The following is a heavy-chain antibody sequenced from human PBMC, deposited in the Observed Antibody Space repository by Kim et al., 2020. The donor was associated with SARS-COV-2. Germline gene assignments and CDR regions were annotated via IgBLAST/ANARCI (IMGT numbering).Heavy chain of an antibody. D-gene: IGHD2-2*01. CDR2: ISGSGGST. Sequence: GGSLRLSCAASGFTFSSYAMSWVRQAPGKGLEWVSAISGSGGSTYYADSVKGRFTISRDNSKNTLYLQMNSLRAEDTAVYYCAKDVDRHQQLGGYGMDVWGQGTTVTVSS. J-gene: IGHJ6*02. CDR1: GFTFSSYA. V-gene: IGHV3-23*01. CDR3: AKDVDRHQQLGGYGMDV.